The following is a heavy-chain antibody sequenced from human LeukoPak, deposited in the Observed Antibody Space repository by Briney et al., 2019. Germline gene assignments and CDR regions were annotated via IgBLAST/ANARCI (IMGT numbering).Heavy chain of an antibody. D-gene: IGHD6-13*01. J-gene: IGHJ4*02. CDR2: ISAYNGNT. Sequence: ASVKVSCKASGYTFTSYGISWVRQAPGQGLEWMGWISAYNGNTNYAQKLQGRVTMTTDTSTSTAYMELRSLRSDDTAVYYCARVVAAAGPYYFDYWGQGTPVTVSS. CDR3: ARVVAAAGPYYFDY. V-gene: IGHV1-18*01. CDR1: GYTFTSYG.